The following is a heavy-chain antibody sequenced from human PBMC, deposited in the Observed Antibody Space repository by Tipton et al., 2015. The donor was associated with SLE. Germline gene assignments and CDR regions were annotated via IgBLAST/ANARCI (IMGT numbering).Heavy chain of an antibody. CDR3: ARDLGQQLVFGAFDI. Sequence: GSLRLSCAASGFTFSSYWMSWVRQAPGKGLEWVANIKQDGSEKYYADSVKGRFTISRDNSKNTLYLQMNSLRAEDTAVYYCARDLGQQLVFGAFDIWGQGTMVTVSS. V-gene: IGHV3-7*01. D-gene: IGHD6-13*01. J-gene: IGHJ3*02. CDR2: IKQDGSEK. CDR1: GFTFSSYW.